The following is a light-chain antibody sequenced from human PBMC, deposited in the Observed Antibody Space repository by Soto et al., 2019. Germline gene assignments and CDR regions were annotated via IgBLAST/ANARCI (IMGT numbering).Light chain of an antibody. CDR1: QSVSSSY. Sequence: EIVLTQSPGTLSLSPGVRVTLSCRASQSVSSSYLAWYQQKPGQAPRLLIYGASSRATGIPDRFSGSGSGTDFTLTISRLEPEDLAVYYCQQYGSSPFTFGPGTKVQIK. CDR2: GAS. J-gene: IGKJ3*01. V-gene: IGKV3-20*01. CDR3: QQYGSSPFT.